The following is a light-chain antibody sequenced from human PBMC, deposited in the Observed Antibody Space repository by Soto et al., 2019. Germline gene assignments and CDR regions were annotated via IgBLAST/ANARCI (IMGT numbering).Light chain of an antibody. Sequence: QSVLTQPPSASGTPGQRVTISCSGSSSDIGSNTVTWYQQLPGTAPKLLIYSNTQRPSGVPDRFSGSKSGTSASLAISGRQSEDEAYYYCAAWDDSLNGVVFGGGTKLTVL. CDR1: SSDIGSNT. V-gene: IGLV1-44*01. J-gene: IGLJ2*01. CDR2: SNT. CDR3: AAWDDSLNGVV.